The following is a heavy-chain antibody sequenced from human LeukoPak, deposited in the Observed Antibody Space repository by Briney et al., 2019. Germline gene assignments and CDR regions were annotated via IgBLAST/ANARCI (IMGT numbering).Heavy chain of an antibody. J-gene: IGHJ6*03. CDR1: GGSISSGSYY. Sequence: PSQTLSLTCTVSGGSISSGSYYWSWIRQPAGKGLEWIGRIYTSGSTNYNPSLKSRVTISVDTSKNQFSLKLSSVTAADTAVYYCARGADYYGSGSYYLYYYYYMDVWGKGTTVTVSS. CDR2: IYTSGST. CDR3: ARGADYYGSGSYYLYYYYYMDV. D-gene: IGHD3-10*01. V-gene: IGHV4-61*02.